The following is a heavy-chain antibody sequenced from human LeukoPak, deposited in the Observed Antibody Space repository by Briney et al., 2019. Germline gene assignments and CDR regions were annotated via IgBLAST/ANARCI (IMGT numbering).Heavy chain of an antibody. D-gene: IGHD2-15*01. CDR2: IYPGDSDT. CDR1: GYSFTCYW. Sequence: GESLKISCQGSGYSFTCYWIGWVRQMPGKGLEWMGIIYPGDSDTRYSPSFQGQVTISADKSISTAYLQWSSLKASDTAMYYCASTEEGGSWYDAFDIWGQGTMVTVSS. J-gene: IGHJ3*02. CDR3: ASTEEGGSWYDAFDI. V-gene: IGHV5-51*01.